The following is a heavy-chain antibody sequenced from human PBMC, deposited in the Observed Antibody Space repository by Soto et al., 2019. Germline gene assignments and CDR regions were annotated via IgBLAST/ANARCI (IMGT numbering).Heavy chain of an antibody. V-gene: IGHV3-30*18. CDR3: AKVMITFGGTRYGLDV. Sequence: QVQLVESGGGVVQSGRSLRLSCAASGFTFSSYGIHWVRQAPGKGLEWVAFISYDGGNKYYADSVKGRFTISRDNPKNTRFLQMNSLRAEDTAVYYCAKVMITFGGTRYGLDVWGQGTTVTVSS. J-gene: IGHJ6*01. CDR2: ISYDGGNK. D-gene: IGHD3-16*01. CDR1: GFTFSSYG.